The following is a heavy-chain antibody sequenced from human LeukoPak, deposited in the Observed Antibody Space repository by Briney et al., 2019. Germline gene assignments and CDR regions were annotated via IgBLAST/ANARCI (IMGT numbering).Heavy chain of an antibody. CDR1: GGSTSSYY. Sequence: PSETLSLTCTVSGGSTSSYYWSWIRQPAGKGLEWIGRIYTSGSTNYNPSLKSRVTMSVDTSKNQFSLKLSSVTAADTAVYYCASISLWGNWFDPWGQGTLVTVSS. D-gene: IGHD7-27*01. CDR3: ASISLWGNWFDP. CDR2: IYTSGST. V-gene: IGHV4-4*07. J-gene: IGHJ5*02.